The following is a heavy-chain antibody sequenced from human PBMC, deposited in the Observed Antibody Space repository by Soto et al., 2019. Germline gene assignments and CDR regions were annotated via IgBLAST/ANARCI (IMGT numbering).Heavy chain of an antibody. D-gene: IGHD5-12*01. V-gene: IGHV3-74*01. Sequence: EVQLVESGGGLVQPGGSLRLSCAASGFTFSSYWMHWVRQAPGKGLVWVSRINSDGSYTNYADSVKGRFTISRDNAKNTLYLQMDRLRAEDTAVYYCARGGYGSGCYYLAYWGQGTLVTVSS. J-gene: IGHJ4*02. CDR1: GFTFSSYW. CDR2: INSDGSYT. CDR3: ARGGYGSGCYYLAY.